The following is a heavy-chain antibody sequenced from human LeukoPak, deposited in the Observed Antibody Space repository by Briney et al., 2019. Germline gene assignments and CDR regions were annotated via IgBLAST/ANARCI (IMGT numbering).Heavy chain of an antibody. Sequence: ASVKVSCKASGYTFTSYGISWVRQAPGQGLEWMGWISAYNGNTNYAQKLQGRVTMTTDTSTSTAYVELRSLRSDDTAVYYCAREVWSAPEDWAYYMDVWGKGTTVTVSS. V-gene: IGHV1-18*01. D-gene: IGHD3-3*01. CDR3: AREVWSAPEDWAYYMDV. CDR1: GYTFTSYG. J-gene: IGHJ6*03. CDR2: ISAYNGNT.